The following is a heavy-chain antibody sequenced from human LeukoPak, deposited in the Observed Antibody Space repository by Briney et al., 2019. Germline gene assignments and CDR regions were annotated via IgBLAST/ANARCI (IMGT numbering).Heavy chain of an antibody. CDR2: IWSGGTNK. CDR1: GFTFSGYG. D-gene: IGHD3-22*01. CDR3: ARTHYDGGGYYKFDS. Sequence: GTSLRLSCAASGFTFSGYGMHWVRQAPGKGLEWVAIIWSGGTNKYYADSVKGRFTISRDNSKNTLYLQMDSLRAEDTALYYCARTHYDGGGYYKFDSWGQGTLVTVSS. V-gene: IGHV3-33*01. J-gene: IGHJ4*02.